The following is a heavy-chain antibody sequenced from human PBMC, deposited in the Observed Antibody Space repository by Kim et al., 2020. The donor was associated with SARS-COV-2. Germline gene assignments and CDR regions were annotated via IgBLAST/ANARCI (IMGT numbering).Heavy chain of an antibody. Sequence: TNCNPALTSRITISVDTSKNRFSLKLSSVTAADTAVYYCARVREKALFDYWGQGTLVTVSS. V-gene: IGHV4-59*01. CDR2: T. J-gene: IGHJ4*02. CDR3: ARVREKALFDY. D-gene: IGHD1-26*01.